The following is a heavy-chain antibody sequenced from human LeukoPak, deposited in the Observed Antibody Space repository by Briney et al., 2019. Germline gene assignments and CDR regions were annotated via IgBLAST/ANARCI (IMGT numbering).Heavy chain of an antibody. CDR2: ISYAESNK. CDR3: AKGGWFGELFFAFDI. V-gene: IGHV3-30*18. Sequence: GRSLRLACAASSFTYNNYDMHWVRQAPSKSLDWLAAISYAESNKYYADSVKGRLTISGDNYKNTLYLQMNSLRAEDTAVYYCAKGGWFGELFFAFDIWGQGKMVTVSS. CDR1: SFTYNNYD. J-gene: IGHJ3*02. D-gene: IGHD3-10*01.